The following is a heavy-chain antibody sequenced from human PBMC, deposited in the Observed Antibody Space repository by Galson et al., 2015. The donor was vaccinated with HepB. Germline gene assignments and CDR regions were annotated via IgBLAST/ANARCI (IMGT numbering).Heavy chain of an antibody. CDR2: INPSGGST. V-gene: IGHV1-46*03. Sequence: SLRLSCTASGYTFTSYAMHWVRQAPGQGLEWMGIINPSGGSTSYAQKFQGRVTMTRDTSTSTVYMELSSLRSEDTAVYYCARAPSAGPSSGYFQHWGQGTLVTVSS. J-gene: IGHJ1*01. CDR1: GYTFTSYA. CDR3: ARAPSAGPSSGYFQH. D-gene: IGHD2-2*01.